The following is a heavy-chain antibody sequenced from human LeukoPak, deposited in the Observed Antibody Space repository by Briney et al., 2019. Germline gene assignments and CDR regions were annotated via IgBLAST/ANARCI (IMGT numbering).Heavy chain of an antibody. Sequence: GGSLRLSCAASGFTFSSYGMHWVRQAPGKGLEWVAVISYDGSNKYYADSVKGRFTISRDNSKNTLYLQMNSLRAEDTAVYYCAEDPTTREDYFDYWGQGTLVTVSS. D-gene: IGHD1-14*01. CDR3: AEDPTTREDYFDY. V-gene: IGHV3-30*18. J-gene: IGHJ4*02. CDR2: ISYDGSNK. CDR1: GFTFSSYG.